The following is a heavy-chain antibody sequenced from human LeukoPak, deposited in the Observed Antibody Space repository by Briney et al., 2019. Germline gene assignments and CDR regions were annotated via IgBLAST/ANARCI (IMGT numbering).Heavy chain of an antibody. V-gene: IGHV4-34*01. CDR3: ARGRKIVVGWFDP. CDR1: GGSFSGYY. Sequence: SETLSLTCAVYGGSFSGYYWSWIRQPPGKGLEWIGEINHSGNTNYNPSLKSRVTISVDTSKNQFSLKLSSVTAADTAVYYCARGRKIVVGWFDPWGQGTLVTVSS. D-gene: IGHD3-22*01. J-gene: IGHJ5*02. CDR2: INHSGNT.